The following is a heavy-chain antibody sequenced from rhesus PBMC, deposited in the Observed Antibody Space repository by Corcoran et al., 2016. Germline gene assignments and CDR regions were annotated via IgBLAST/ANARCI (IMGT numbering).Heavy chain of an antibody. J-gene: IGHJ4*01. CDR2: IYGSGGST. CDR1: GGSISDSYY. V-gene: IGHV4-160*01. Sequence: QVQLQESGPGLVKPSETLSLTCSVSGGSISDSYYWSWIRQPPGKGLEWMGRIYGSGGSTNYNPSLKSRVTISRDTSKNQFSLKLSSVTAADTAVYYCARGGIAAAGMFYWGQGVLVTVSS. CDR3: ARGGIAAAGMFY. D-gene: IGHD6-25*01.